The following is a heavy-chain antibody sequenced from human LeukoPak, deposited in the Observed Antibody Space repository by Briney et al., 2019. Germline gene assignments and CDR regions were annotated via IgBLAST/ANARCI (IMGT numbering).Heavy chain of an antibody. CDR3: ARGDIVVVPAAISYMDV. CDR1: GFTFSSYW. V-gene: IGHV3-74*01. CDR2: INSDGSST. Sequence: GGSLRLFCAASGFTFSSYWMHWVRQAPGKGLVWVSRINSDGSSTSYADSVKGRFTISRDNAKNTLYLQMNSLRAEDTAVYYCARGDIVVVPAAISYMDVWGKGTTVTVPS. J-gene: IGHJ6*03. D-gene: IGHD2-2*01.